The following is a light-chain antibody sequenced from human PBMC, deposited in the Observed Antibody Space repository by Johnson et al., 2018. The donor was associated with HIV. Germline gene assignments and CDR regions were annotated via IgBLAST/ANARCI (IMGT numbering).Light chain of an antibody. V-gene: IGLV1-51*02. Sequence: QSVLTQPPSVSAATGQRVNISCSGNISNIESYFVSWYQQLPGAAPTLLIYEDNKRPSGIPDRFSGSKSAPTATLGIPGLQTGDEADYYCGIWDASLSPLYVLGSGTTITVL. CDR3: GIWDASLSPLYV. CDR2: EDN. J-gene: IGLJ1*01. CDR1: ISNIESYF.